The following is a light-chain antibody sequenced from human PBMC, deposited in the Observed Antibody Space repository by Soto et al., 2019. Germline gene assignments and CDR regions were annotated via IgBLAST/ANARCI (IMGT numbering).Light chain of an antibody. CDR1: SSDVGSYNL. CDR2: EGS. J-gene: IGLJ2*01. Sequence: QSALTQPASVSGSPGQSITISCTGTSSDVGSYNLVSWYQQHPGKAPKLLIYEGSKRPSGVSNRFSGSKSGSTASLTVSGLQAEDEADYYCSSYAGDTTSDVVFGGGTKLT. CDR3: SSYAGDTTSDVV. V-gene: IGLV2-23*01.